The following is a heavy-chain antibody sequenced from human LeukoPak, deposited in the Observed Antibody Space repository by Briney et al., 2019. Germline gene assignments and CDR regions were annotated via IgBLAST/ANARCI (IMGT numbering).Heavy chain of an antibody. Sequence: GMSLRLSCAASGFTFSNYAMHWVRQAPGKGLDWVVVISYDGSVKYYADSVKGRSTISRDNSKNTLYLQMNSLRPEDTSIYYCATGDAVGYYHFYAMNVWGQGTTVTVPS. D-gene: IGHD3-10*01. V-gene: IGHV3-30-3*01. CDR2: ISYDGSVK. CDR1: GFTFSNYA. CDR3: ATGDAVGYYHFYAMNV. J-gene: IGHJ6*02.